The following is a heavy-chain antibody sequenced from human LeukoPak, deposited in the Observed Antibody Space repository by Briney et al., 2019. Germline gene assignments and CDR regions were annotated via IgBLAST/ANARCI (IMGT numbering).Heavy chain of an antibody. J-gene: IGHJ3*02. Sequence: SETLSLTCTVSGGSISSYYWSWIRQPPGKGLEWIGYIYYSGSTNYNPSLKNRVTISVDTSKNQFSLKLSSVTAADTAVYYCARVLRTMVRGGAFDIWGQGTMVTVSS. CDR3: ARVLRTMVRGGAFDI. D-gene: IGHD3-10*01. V-gene: IGHV4-59*01. CDR2: IYYSGST. CDR1: GGSISSYY.